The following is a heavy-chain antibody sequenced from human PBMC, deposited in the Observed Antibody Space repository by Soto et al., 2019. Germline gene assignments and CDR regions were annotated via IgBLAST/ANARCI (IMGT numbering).Heavy chain of an antibody. CDR2: MNPGSGDT. Sequence: ASVKVSCKASGYSFTNNDVSWVRQATGQGLEWMGWMNPGSGDTGYAQKFQGRVTMTRDISIATAYMELSSLRSDDTAICYCARMATFGSLNWFDPCGQGTLVTVSS. V-gene: IGHV1-8*01. J-gene: IGHJ5*02. CDR1: GYSFTNND. CDR3: ARMATFGSLNWFDP. D-gene: IGHD3-16*01.